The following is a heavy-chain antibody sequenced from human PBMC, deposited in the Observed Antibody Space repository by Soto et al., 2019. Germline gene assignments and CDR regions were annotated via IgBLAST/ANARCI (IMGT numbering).Heavy chain of an antibody. CDR2: INGHNGNT. V-gene: IGHV1-18*01. D-gene: IGHD2-15*01. J-gene: IGHJ6*03. Sequence: QVHLVQSGGEVKKPGASVKVSCKTSGYSISSYSITWVRQVPGQGLEWIGWINGHNGNTIYAHSFQGRVTMTTDTSTTTAYMELRSLRSDDTAVYYCAGPVSGGDYDLDVWGQGTTVTVSS. CDR1: GYSISSYS. CDR3: AGPVSGGDYDLDV.